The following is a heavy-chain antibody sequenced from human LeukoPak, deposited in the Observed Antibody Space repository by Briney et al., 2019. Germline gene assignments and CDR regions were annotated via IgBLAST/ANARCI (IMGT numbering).Heavy chain of an antibody. D-gene: IGHD2-2*01. Sequence: GGSLRLSCAASGFTFSSYEMNWVRQAPGKWLEWVSYISSSGSTIYYADSVKGRFTISRDNAKNSLYLQMDSLRAEDTAVYYCSRDRHCIGSTCYGLWGQGTRVTVSS. V-gene: IGHV3-48*03. CDR1: GFTFSSYE. CDR2: ISSSGSTI. J-gene: IGHJ4*02. CDR3: SRDRHCIGSTCYGL.